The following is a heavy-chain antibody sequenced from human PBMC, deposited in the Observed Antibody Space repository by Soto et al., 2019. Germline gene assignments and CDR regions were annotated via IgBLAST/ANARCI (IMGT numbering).Heavy chain of an antibody. Sequence: GGSLRLSCAASGFTVSSNYMSWVRQAPGKALEWVAILRYDGSNKYYADSVKGRFTISRDNSQNTLYLQMDSLRVEDTAVYYCARDGVGATTFYGYFDYWGQGILVTVSS. CDR2: LRYDGSNK. CDR1: GFTVSSNY. V-gene: IGHV3-30*02. CDR3: ARDGVGATTFYGYFDY. D-gene: IGHD1-26*01. J-gene: IGHJ4*02.